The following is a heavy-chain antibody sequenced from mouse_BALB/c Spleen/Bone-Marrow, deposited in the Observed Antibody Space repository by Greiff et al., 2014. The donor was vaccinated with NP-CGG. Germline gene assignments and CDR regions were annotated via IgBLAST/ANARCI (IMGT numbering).Heavy chain of an antibody. V-gene: IGHV1-7*01. CDR3: ARGLRDWYFDV. CDR2: INPSTGNT. Sequence: VQLQQSGAELAKPGASVKMSCKASGYTFTTYWIHWVKQRPGQGLEWIGYINPSTGNTEYNQKFRDRATLTADKSSSTPYMQLSSLTSVDSAVYYCARGLRDWYFDVWGAGTTVTVSS. CDR1: GYTFTTYW. J-gene: IGHJ1*01. D-gene: IGHD2-4*01.